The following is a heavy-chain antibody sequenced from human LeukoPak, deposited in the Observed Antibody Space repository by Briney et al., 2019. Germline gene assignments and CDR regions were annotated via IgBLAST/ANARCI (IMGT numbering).Heavy chain of an antibody. CDR1: GFTFRTYA. Sequence: GGSLRLSCAASGFTFRTYAMSWVRQAPGKGLEWVSGISGSDDSTYYADSVKGRFTISRDNSKNTLYLQMNSLRAEDTAVYYCAKGRPRYYDFWSGYPAWGMDVWGQGTTVTVSS. V-gene: IGHV3-23*01. J-gene: IGHJ6*02. D-gene: IGHD3-3*01. CDR2: ISGSDDST. CDR3: AKGRPRYYDFWSGYPAWGMDV.